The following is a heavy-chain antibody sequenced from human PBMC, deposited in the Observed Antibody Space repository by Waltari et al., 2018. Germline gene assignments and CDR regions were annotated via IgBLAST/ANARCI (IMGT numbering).Heavy chain of an antibody. Sequence: EVQLVESGGALVQPGGSLKLSCAASGLIFSDYAIPCVRQASGKGPEWVGRIRSRTKGDATGYAESVQGRFTISRDDSKNTVYLEMNSLKTDDTAVYYCIRPFEMGIDWGRGTLVTVSS. J-gene: IGHJ4*02. D-gene: IGHD7-27*01. CDR1: GLIFSDYA. V-gene: IGHV3-73*01. CDR3: IRPFEMGID. CDR2: IRSRTKGDAT.